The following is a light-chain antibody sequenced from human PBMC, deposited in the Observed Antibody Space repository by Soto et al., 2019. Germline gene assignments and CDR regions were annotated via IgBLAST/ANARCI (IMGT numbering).Light chain of an antibody. CDR3: SSYRSDTTYV. J-gene: IGLJ1*01. CDR2: EVS. CDR1: SSDVGGYNY. V-gene: IGLV2-14*01. Sequence: QSVLTQPASVSGSPGQSITISCTGTSSDVGGYNYVPWYQHHPGKAPKLMIHEVSDRPSGISNRFSDSKSGNTASLTISGLQAEDEADYYCSSYRSDTTYVFGTGTKVTVL.